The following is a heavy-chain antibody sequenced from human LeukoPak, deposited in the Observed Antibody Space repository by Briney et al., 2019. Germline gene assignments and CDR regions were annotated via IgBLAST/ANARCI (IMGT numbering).Heavy chain of an antibody. CDR1: GGSISSGGYY. CDR2: IYYSGST. J-gene: IGHJ4*02. Sequence: SETLSLTGTVTGGSISSGGYYWSWIRQHPGKGLEWIGYIYYSGSTYYNPSLKSRVTISVDTSKNQFSLKLSSVTAADTAVYYCARVISCSGGSCFDGMVDYWGQGTLVTVSS. CDR3: ARVISCSGGSCFDGMVDY. D-gene: IGHD2-15*01. V-gene: IGHV4-31*03.